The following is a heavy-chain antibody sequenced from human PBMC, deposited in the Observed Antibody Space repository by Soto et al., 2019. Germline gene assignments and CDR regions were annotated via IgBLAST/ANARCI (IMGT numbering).Heavy chain of an antibody. CDR3: ARDCGGDCYYIHNWFDP. CDR2: IIPIFGTA. CDR1: GATFSSYA. D-gene: IGHD2-21*02. V-gene: IGHV1-69*13. Sequence: GASVKVSCKAFGATFSSYAISWVRQAPGQGLEWMGGIIPIFGTANYAQKFQGRVTITADESTSTAYIELSSLRSEYTAVYYCARDCGGDCYYIHNWFDPWGQGTLVTVSS. J-gene: IGHJ5*02.